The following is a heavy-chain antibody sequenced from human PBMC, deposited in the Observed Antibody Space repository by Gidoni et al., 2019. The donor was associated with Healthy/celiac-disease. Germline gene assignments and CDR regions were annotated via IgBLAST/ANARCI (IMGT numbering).Heavy chain of an antibody. CDR2: ITPIFGTA. CDR3: ATCRAPLPDLEPYDYYYYYYGMDV. J-gene: IGHJ6*02. V-gene: IGHV1-69*06. Sequence: QVQLVQSGAEVKKPGSSVKVSCKASGGTFSSYAISWVRQAPGQGLEWMGGITPIFGTANYAQKFQGRVTITADKSTSTAYMELSSLRSEDTAVYYCATCRAPLPDLEPYDYYYYYYGMDVWGQGTTVTVSS. CDR1: GGTFSSYA. D-gene: IGHD1-1*01.